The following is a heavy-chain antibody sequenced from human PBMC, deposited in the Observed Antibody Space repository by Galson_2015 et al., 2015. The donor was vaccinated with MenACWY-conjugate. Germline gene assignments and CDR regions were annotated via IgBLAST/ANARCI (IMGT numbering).Heavy chain of an antibody. V-gene: IGHV3-48*03. Sequence: SLRLSCAASGFTFTGYDFNWVRQAPGKGLEWLSYISKSGSPIYYADSVKGRFTISRDNIKKSLFLEMNSLRAGDTGVYYCARVGTWIHQYFYYMDVWGKGTTVIVSS. CDR2: ISKSGSPI. CDR1: GFTFTGYD. CDR3: ARVGTWIHQYFYYMDV. J-gene: IGHJ6*03. D-gene: IGHD5-18*01.